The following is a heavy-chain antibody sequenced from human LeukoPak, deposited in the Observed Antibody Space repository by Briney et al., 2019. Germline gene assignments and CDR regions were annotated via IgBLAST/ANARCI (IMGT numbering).Heavy chain of an antibody. CDR3: ARDTSGVLLWFGTVYYFDY. V-gene: IGHV1-18*01. CDR2: ISAYNGNT. J-gene: IGHJ4*02. D-gene: IGHD3-10*01. CDR1: GYTFTSYG. Sequence: ASVKVSCKASGYTFTSYGISWVRQAPGQGLEWMGWISAYNGNTNYAQKLQGRVTITTDTSTSTAYMELRSLRSDDTAVYYCARDTSGVLLWFGTVYYFDYWGQGTLVTVSS.